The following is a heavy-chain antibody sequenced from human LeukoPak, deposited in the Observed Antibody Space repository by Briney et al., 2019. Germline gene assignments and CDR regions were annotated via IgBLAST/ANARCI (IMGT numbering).Heavy chain of an antibody. J-gene: IGHJ4*02. V-gene: IGHV4-39*07. CDR3: ARVGGSSSSVG. D-gene: IGHD6-13*01. CDR1: GGSISSSSYY. Sequence: SETLSLTCTVSGGSISSSSYYWGWIRQPPGKGLEWIGSIYYSGSTYYNPSLKSRVTISVDTSKNQFSLKLSSVTAADTAVYYCARVGGSSSSVGRGQGTLVTVSS. CDR2: IYYSGST.